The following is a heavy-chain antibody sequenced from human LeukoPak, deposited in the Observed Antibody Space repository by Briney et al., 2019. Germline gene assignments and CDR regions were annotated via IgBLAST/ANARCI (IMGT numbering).Heavy chain of an antibody. V-gene: IGHV4-39*01. J-gene: IGHJ4*02. D-gene: IGHD6-19*01. CDR2: ISYSGST. CDR3: ARHDLIAVAFSY. Sequence: SETLSLTCTVSGGSISSSSYYWGWIRQPPGKGLEWIGSISYSGSTYYNPSLKSRVTISVDTSKNQFSLNLSSVTAADTAVYYCARHDLIAVAFSYWGQGTLVTVSS. CDR1: GGSISSSSYY.